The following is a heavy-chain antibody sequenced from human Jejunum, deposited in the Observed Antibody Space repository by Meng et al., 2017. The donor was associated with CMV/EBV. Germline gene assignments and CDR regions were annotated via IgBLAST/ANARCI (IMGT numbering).Heavy chain of an antibody. J-gene: IGHJ6*02. CDR1: FSTYS. CDR2: ISSNSNTL. CDR3: ARDNHPGNYYYYYGVDF. Sequence: FSTYSMNWVRQAPGKGLEWIAYISSNSNTLLYADSVKGRFTISRDNANNSLYLQMSSLRAEDTAVYYCARDNHPGNYYYYYGVDFWGQGTTGTVSS. V-gene: IGHV3-48*01. D-gene: IGHD1-14*01.